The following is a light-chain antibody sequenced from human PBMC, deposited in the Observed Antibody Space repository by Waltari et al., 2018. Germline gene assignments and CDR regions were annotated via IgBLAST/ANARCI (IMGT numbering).Light chain of an antibody. Sequence: SVLTQPPSASGTPGQRVTISCSGTSSNLGNNVVNWYQQVPGTAPKLLIYRNDLRPAGWPDRLSASKSGTSSSLAISGLQSEDEAEYYCASWDDSLNGHWVFGGGTKVTVL. CDR3: ASWDDSLNGHWV. CDR2: RND. J-gene: IGLJ3*02. CDR1: SSNLGNNV. V-gene: IGLV1-44*01.